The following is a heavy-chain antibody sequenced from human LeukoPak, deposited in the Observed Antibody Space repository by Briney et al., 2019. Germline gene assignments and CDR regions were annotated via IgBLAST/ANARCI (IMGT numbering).Heavy chain of an antibody. D-gene: IGHD3-3*01. V-gene: IGHV4-59*01. CDR1: GGSISSYY. Sequence: SETLSLTCTVSGGSISSYYWSWIRQPPGKGLEWIGYIYYSGSTNYNPSLKSRVTISVDTSKNQFSLKLSSVTAADTAVYYCARGYDFWSGYSYWGQGTLVTVSS. J-gene: IGHJ4*02. CDR2: IYYSGST. CDR3: ARGYDFWSGYSY.